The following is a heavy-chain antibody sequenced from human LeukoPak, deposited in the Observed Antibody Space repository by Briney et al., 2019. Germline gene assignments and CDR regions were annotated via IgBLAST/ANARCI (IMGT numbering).Heavy chain of an antibody. Sequence: SETLSLTCTVSGYSITSGYYWGWIRQPPGKGLEWIGSVDHSGSTYYNPSLKSRVTISVDTSKNQFSLRLSSVAAADTAVYYCARSGFGTTNIYSYFDYWGQGTLVTVSS. CDR3: ARSGFGTTNIYSYFDY. J-gene: IGHJ4*02. CDR2: VDHSGST. V-gene: IGHV4-38-2*02. D-gene: IGHD1-7*01. CDR1: GYSITSGYY.